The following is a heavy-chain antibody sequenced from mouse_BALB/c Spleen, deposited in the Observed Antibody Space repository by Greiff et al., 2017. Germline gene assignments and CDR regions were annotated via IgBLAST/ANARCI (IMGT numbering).Heavy chain of an antibody. Sequence: VHVKQSGPELVKPGASVKMSCKASGYTFTSYVMHWVKQKPGQGLEWIGYINPYNDGTKYNEKFKGKATLTSDKSSSTAYMELSSLTSEDSAVYYCARGDYRYAMDYWGQGTSVTVSS. CDR1: GYTFTSYV. CDR2: INPYNDGT. CDR3: ARGDYRYAMDY. D-gene: IGHD2-14*01. V-gene: IGHV1-14*01. J-gene: IGHJ4*01.